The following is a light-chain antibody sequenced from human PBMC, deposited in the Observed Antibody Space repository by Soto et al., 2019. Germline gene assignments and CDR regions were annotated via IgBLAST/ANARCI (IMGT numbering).Light chain of an antibody. CDR1: SSNIGTNY. J-gene: IGLJ1*01. Sequence: SALTRPPSASGAPGQMVTVSCSGSSSNIGTNYVYWYQQLPGTAPTLLIYRNSQRPSGVPDRFSGSKSGTSASLAISGLQSEDEADYYCATWDDRLNGHVFGTGTKVTVL. V-gene: IGLV1-47*01. CDR2: RNS. CDR3: ATWDDRLNGHV.